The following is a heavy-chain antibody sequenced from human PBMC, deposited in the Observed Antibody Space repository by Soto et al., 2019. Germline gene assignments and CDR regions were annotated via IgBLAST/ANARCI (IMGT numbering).Heavy chain of an antibody. CDR2: ISSSSSTI. J-gene: IGHJ3*02. CDR1: GFTFSSYS. CDR3: ARWGVGYYYDSSGYSLGAFDI. V-gene: IGHV3-48*01. D-gene: IGHD3-22*01. Sequence: GGSLRLSCAASGFTFSSYSMSWVRQAPGKGLEWVSYISSSSSTIYYADSVKGRFTISRDNAKNSLYLQMNSLRAEDTAVYYYARWGVGYYYDSSGYSLGAFDIWGQGTMVTVSS.